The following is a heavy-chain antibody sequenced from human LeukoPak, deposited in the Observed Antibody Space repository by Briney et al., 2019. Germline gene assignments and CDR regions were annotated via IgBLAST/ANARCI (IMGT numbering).Heavy chain of an antibody. Sequence: ASVKVSCKASGYTFTDYYMHWVRQAPGQGLEWMGWINPDSGGTKYAQKFQGRVTMTRDTSISTAYMELNSLRSDDTAVYYCARDGTEATVTTFEYFQHWGQGTLVTVSS. CDR3: ARDGTEATVTTFEYFQH. J-gene: IGHJ1*01. CDR2: INPDSGGT. CDR1: GYTFTDYY. V-gene: IGHV1-2*02. D-gene: IGHD4-17*01.